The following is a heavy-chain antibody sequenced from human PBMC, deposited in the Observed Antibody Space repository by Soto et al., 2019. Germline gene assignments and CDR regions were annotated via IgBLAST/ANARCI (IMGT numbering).Heavy chain of an antibody. D-gene: IGHD3-3*01. CDR2: IYTSGST. J-gene: IGHJ6*02. Sequence: TVSGGSISSYYWSWIRQPAGKGLEWIGRIYTSGSTNYNPSLKSRVTMSVDTSKNQFSLKLSSVTAADTAVYYCARADTYDGYYYYGMDVWGQGTTVTVSS. CDR3: ARADTYDGYYYYGMDV. CDR1: GGSISSYY. V-gene: IGHV4-4*07.